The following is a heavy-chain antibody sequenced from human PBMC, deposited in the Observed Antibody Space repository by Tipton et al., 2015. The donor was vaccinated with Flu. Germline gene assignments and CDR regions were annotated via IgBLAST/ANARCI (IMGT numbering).Heavy chain of an antibody. CDR2: IYNNADT. D-gene: IGHD2-2*01. V-gene: IGHV4-59*12. J-gene: IGHJ4*02. CDR1: GGSIGSYY. Sequence: LRLSCTVSGGSIGSYYWNWIRQSPGKGLEWIGYIYNNADTKYSPSLESRVTISVDSSKKQFSLQLRSVTAADTAVYYCARDPSLGMPEYFDSWGQGTLVTASS. CDR3: ARDPSLGMPEYFDS.